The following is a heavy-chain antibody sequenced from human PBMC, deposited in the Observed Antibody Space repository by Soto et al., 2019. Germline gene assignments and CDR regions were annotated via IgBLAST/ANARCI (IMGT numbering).Heavy chain of an antibody. CDR3: ARDRRYDFGFDY. D-gene: IGHD3-3*01. J-gene: IGHJ4*02. CDR1: GFTFSSYG. Sequence: QVQLVESGGGVVQPGRSLRLYCAASGFTFSSYGMHWVRQAPGKGLEWVAVIWYDGSNKYYADSVKGRFTISRDNSKNTLYLQMNSLRAEDTAVYYCARDRRYDFGFDYWGQGTLVTVSS. V-gene: IGHV3-33*01. CDR2: IWYDGSNK.